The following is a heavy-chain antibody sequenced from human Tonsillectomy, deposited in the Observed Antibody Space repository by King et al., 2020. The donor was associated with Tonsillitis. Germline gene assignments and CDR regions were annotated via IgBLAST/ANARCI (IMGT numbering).Heavy chain of an antibody. CDR1: GFTFSSYV. J-gene: IGHJ3*02. D-gene: IGHD3-10*01. V-gene: IGHV3-64D*06. CDR3: VKASDWLSHTRGAAAFDI. CDR2: ISSNGGST. Sequence: VQLVESGGGLVQPGGSLRLSCSASGFTFSSYVMHWVRQAPGKGLEYVSAISSNGGSTYYGDSVKGRFTISRDNSKNTLYLQMSSLRAEDTAVYYCVKASDWLSHTRGAAAFDIWGQGTMVTVSS.